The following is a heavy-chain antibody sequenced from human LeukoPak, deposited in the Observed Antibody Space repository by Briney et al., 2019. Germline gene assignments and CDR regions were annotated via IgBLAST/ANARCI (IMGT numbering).Heavy chain of an antibody. J-gene: IGHJ4*02. CDR3: AVYCSSTSCYCY. CDR1: GFTFDDYA. CDR2: ISWNSGSI. D-gene: IGHD2-2*01. V-gene: IGHV3-9*01. Sequence: GGSLRPSCAASGFTFDDYAMHWVRQAPGKGLEWVSGISWNSGSIGYADSVKGRFTISRDNARNSLYLQMNSLRAEDTALYYCAVYCSSTSCYCYWGQGTLVTVSS.